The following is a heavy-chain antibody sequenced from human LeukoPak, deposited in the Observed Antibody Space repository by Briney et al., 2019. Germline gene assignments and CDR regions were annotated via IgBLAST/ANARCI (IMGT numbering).Heavy chain of an antibody. V-gene: IGHV1-8*02. CDR3: ARVWGAIDY. J-gene: IGHJ4*02. D-gene: IGHD1-26*01. CDR1: GYTFTSYF. CDR2: MNPKSGNT. Sequence: ASVKVSCKASGYTFTSYFMHWVRQATGQGLEWMGWMNPKSGNTGSAQRFQGRVTMTRDTSISTAYMELSSLASEDTAVYSCARVWGAIDYWGQGTLVTVSS.